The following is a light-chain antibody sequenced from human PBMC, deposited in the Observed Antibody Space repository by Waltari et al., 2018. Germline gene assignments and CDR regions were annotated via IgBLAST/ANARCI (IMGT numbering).Light chain of an antibody. CDR3: TSYTTSNTLV. CDR1: NSDIGTYDY. V-gene: IGLV2-14*01. CDR2: GVT. J-gene: IGLJ3*02. Sequence: SALTQPASVSGSPGQSITLSCIGTNSDIGTYDYVSWYQHHPGKVPKIIIYGVTKRPSGVSTRFSGSKSGNTASLTISGLQSEDQADYYCTSYTTSNTLVFGGGTKVTVL.